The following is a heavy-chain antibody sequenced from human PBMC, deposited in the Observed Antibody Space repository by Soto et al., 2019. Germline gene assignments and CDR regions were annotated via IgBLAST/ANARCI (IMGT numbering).Heavy chain of an antibody. CDR3: LRDQNTYRLVVFNY. V-gene: IGHV3-74*01. D-gene: IGHD2-8*02. CDR1: GFTFTTYW. CDR2: INVYFSTT. J-gene: IGHJ4*02. Sequence: GGSLRLSCEASGFTFTTYWMHWVRQVPVNGLVFVSRINVYFSTTGYVDSVKGRFTISRYNAKNTLYLQMNSLRADDTAVYYCLRDQNTYRLVVFNYWGQGNQVTVS.